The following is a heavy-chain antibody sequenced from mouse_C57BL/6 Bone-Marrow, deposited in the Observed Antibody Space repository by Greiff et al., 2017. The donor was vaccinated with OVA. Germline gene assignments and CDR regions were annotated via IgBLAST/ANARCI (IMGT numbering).Heavy chain of an antibody. J-gene: IGHJ2*01. CDR3: ARSGVTTVGADY. CDR2: IYPGSGST. CDR1: GYTFTSYW. Sequence: QVHVKQPGAELVKPGASVKMSCKASGYTFTSYWITWVKQRPGQGLEWIGDIYPGSGSTNYNEKFKSKATLTVDTSSSTAYMQLSSLTSEDSAVYYCARSGVTTVGADYWGQGTTLTVSS. V-gene: IGHV1-55*01. D-gene: IGHD1-1*01.